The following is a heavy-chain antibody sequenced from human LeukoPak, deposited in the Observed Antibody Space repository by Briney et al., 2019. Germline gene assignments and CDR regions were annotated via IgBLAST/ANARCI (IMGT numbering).Heavy chain of an antibody. CDR2: ISSSSSYI. V-gene: IGHV3-21*01. CDR3: ARTHTAMVKGAVAFDI. Sequence: GGSLRLSCAASGFTFSSYSMNWVRQAPGKGLEWVSSISSSSSYIYYADSVKGRFTISRDNAKNSLYLQMNSLRAEDTAVYYCARTHTAMVKGAVAFDIWGQGTMVTVSS. D-gene: IGHD5-18*01. J-gene: IGHJ3*02. CDR1: GFTFSSYS.